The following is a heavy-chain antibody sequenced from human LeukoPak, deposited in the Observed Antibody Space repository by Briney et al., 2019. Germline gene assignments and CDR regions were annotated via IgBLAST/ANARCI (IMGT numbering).Heavy chain of an antibody. V-gene: IGHV3-7*04. CDR2: IKQDGSEK. Sequence: PGGSLRLSCAASGFTFSNYWMSWVRQAPGKGLEWVANIKQDGSEKYYVDSVKGRFTISRDNAKTSLYLRMNSLRAEDTAVYYCARGGRGASTQYNWFDPWGQGTLVTVSS. CDR1: GFTFSNYW. CDR3: ARGGRGASTQYNWFDP. D-gene: IGHD2-15*01. J-gene: IGHJ5*02.